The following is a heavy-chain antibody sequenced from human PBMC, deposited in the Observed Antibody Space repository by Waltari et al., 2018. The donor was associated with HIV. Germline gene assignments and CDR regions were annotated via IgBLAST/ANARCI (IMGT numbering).Heavy chain of an antibody. CDR3: ARGAVRSTLFYFDF. D-gene: IGHD2-15*01. J-gene: IGHJ4*02. Sequence: EVQLVQSGAEVKEPGESLKISCQGSGYNFNIFWIAWVRQMPGKGLEWMGFIFPGDSDTRYSPSFQGQVTISADKSITTAYLQWTTLRASDTAMYYCARGAVRSTLFYFDFWAQGTLVTVSS. V-gene: IGHV5-51*03. CDR1: GYNFNIFW. CDR2: IFPGDSDT.